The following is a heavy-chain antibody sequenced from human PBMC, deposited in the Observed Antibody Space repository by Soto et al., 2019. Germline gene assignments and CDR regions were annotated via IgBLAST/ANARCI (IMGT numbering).Heavy chain of an antibody. Sequence: QITLKESGPTLVKPTQTLTLTCTFSGFSLSTHGVGVGWVRQPAGKALEWLALIYWDDDKRYSASLNSRLTITKDTYKNQVVLTMTNMDPVDKATYYCAHAMLYCTGGSCSTRFDSWGQGTLVTVSS. CDR3: AHAMLYCTGGSCSTRFDS. V-gene: IGHV2-5*02. CDR1: GFSLSTHGVG. J-gene: IGHJ4*02. CDR2: IYWDDDK. D-gene: IGHD2-15*01.